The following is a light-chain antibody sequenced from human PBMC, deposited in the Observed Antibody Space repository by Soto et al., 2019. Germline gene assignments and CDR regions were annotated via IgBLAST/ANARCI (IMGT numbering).Light chain of an antibody. Sequence: DIQMTQSPSSLSASVGDRVTVTCRASQNISHYLNWYQKKPGKAPKLLIHGASSLQGGVPSRFSGSGSGTDFTLSISSLQPEDFATYYCQQSYSTPLTFGQETKVEIK. CDR2: GAS. J-gene: IGKJ1*01. CDR3: QQSYSTPLT. V-gene: IGKV1-39*01. CDR1: QNISHY.